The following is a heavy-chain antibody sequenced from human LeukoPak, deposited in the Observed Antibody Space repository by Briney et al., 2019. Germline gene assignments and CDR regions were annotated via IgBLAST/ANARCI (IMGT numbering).Heavy chain of an antibody. J-gene: IGHJ4*02. CDR3: ATGLEDSNIDY. CDR1: GFNFINTW. Sequence: GGSLRLSCAASGFNFINTWMHWVRQAPGKGLEWVSCITSGSRYIFYADSVKGRFTISRDNAKNSLYLQMNALSPEDTAVYYCATGLEDSNIDYWGQGTLVTVSS. CDR2: ITSGSRYI. V-gene: IGHV3-21*05.